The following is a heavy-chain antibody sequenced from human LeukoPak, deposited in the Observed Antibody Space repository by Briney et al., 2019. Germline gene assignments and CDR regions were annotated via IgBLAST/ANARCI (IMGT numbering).Heavy chain of an antibody. Sequence: GRSLRLSCAASGFTFSSYGMHWVRQAPGKGLEWVAVIWYDGSNKCYADSVKGRFTISRDNSKNTLYLQMNSLRAEDTAVYYCARWYYYGSGSPRGYFDYRGQGTLVTVSS. D-gene: IGHD3-10*01. V-gene: IGHV3-33*01. CDR2: IWYDGSNK. CDR1: GFTFSSYG. CDR3: ARWYYYGSGSPRGYFDY. J-gene: IGHJ4*02.